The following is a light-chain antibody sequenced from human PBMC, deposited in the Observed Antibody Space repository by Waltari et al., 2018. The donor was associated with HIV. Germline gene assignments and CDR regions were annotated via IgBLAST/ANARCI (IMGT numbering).Light chain of an antibody. CDR2: EDS. CDR3: QVWEITDDHVV. CDR1: RLGSKS. Sequence: SYVLTQPPSVSVAPGQTARITCGGSRLGSKSVHWYQQKPGQAPVQVVQEDSDRPSRIPERVSGSNSGDTATLAISKVEAGDEADYYCQVWEITDDHVVFGGGTKLTVL. J-gene: IGLJ2*01. V-gene: IGLV3-21*02.